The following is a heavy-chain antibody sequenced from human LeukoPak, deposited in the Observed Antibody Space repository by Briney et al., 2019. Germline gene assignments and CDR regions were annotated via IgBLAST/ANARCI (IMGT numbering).Heavy chain of an antibody. CDR3: AREHYYDSSGYRH. Sequence: PGGSLRLSCAASGFTFSSYSMNWVRQPPGKGLEWIGSIYYSGSTYYNPSLKSRVTISVDTSKNQFSLKLSSVTAADTAVYYCAREHYYDSSGYRHWGQGTLVTVSS. J-gene: IGHJ4*02. CDR1: GFTFSSYS. CDR2: IYYSGST. D-gene: IGHD3-22*01. V-gene: IGHV4-39*07.